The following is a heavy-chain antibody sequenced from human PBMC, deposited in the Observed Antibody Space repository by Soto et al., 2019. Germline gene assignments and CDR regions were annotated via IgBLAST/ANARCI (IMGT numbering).Heavy chain of an antibody. Sequence: ASVKVSCKASGYTFINYDISWVRQATGQGLEWMGWMNPGSGKTGYANKFQGRVTMTRDASTSTAHLELSSRTSEDTAVYYCARMASAGTLNWFDPWGQGTLVTVS. CDR1: GYTFINYD. J-gene: IGHJ5*02. CDR2: MNPGSGKT. D-gene: IGHD6-13*01. CDR3: ARMASAGTLNWFDP. V-gene: IGHV1-8*02.